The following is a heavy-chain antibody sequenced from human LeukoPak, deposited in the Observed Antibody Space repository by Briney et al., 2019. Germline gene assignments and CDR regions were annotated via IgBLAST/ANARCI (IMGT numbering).Heavy chain of an antibody. V-gene: IGHV1-8*01. CDR2: VNPNSGNT. CDR1: GYTFTTYD. J-gene: IGHJ4*02. Sequence: ASVKVSCTASGYTFTTYDINWVRQAAGQGLEWMAWVNPNSGNTGYAQKFQGRVTMTRNTSISTAYMELSSLRSEDTAVYYCARVAGNCGGDCYRLVYWGQGTLVTVSS. CDR3: ARVAGNCGGDCYRLVY. D-gene: IGHD2-21*01.